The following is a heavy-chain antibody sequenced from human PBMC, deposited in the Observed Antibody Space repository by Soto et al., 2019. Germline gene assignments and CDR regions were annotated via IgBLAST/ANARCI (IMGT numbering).Heavy chain of an antibody. V-gene: IGHV1-18*01. CDR2: ISAYNGNT. Sequence: GASVKVSCKASGYTFTSYGISWVRQAPGQGLEWMGWISAYNGNTNYAQKLQGRVTMTTDTSTSTAYMELRSLRSDDTAVYYCARDSYQPLHTDAFDIWGQGTMVTVSS. J-gene: IGHJ3*02. CDR3: ARDSYQPLHTDAFDI. CDR1: GYTFTSYG. D-gene: IGHD2-2*01.